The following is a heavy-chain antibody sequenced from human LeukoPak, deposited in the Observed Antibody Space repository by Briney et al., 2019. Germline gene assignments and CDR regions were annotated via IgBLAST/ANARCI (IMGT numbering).Heavy chain of an antibody. CDR1: GGAVSSGSYY. J-gene: IGHJ4*02. V-gene: IGHV4-61*01. CDR3: ARVMGSGWTGFDY. Sequence: SETLSLTCTVSGGAVSSGSYYWSWIRQPPEKGLEWIGYIFDSGSTNYNPSLKSRVTISVDTSKNQISLKLSSVTAADTAVYYCARVMGSGWTGFDYWGQGTLVTVSS. D-gene: IGHD6-19*01. CDR2: IFDSGST.